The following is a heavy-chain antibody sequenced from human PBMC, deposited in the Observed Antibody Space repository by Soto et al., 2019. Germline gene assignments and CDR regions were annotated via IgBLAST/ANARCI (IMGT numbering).Heavy chain of an antibody. CDR2: SYYSGST. D-gene: IGHD3-10*01. J-gene: IGHJ6*02. CDR3: ARGDYYGSGSKYYYYGMDV. Sequence: PSETLSLTCIVSGGSISTYYWSWIRQPPGKGLEWIGYSYYSGSTNYNPYLKSRITISEDTSKNQTSLKTNSVTAADTVVYYCARGDYYGSGSKYYYYGMDVWGQGTTVT. V-gene: IGHV4-59*01. CDR1: GGSISTYY.